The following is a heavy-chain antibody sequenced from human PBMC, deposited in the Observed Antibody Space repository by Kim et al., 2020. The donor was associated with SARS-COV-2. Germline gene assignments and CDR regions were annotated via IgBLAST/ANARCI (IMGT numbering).Heavy chain of an antibody. CDR3: AKDAYCSSTSCPPWGYYYYGMDV. Sequence: GGSLRLSCAASGFTFDDYAMHWVRQAPGKGLEWVSGISWNSGSIGYADSVKGRFTISRDNAKNSLYLQMNSLRAEDTALYYCAKDAYCSSTSCPPWGYYYYGMDVWGQGTTVTVSS. V-gene: IGHV3-9*01. J-gene: IGHJ6*02. CDR1: GFTFDDYA. CDR2: ISWNSGSI. D-gene: IGHD2-2*01.